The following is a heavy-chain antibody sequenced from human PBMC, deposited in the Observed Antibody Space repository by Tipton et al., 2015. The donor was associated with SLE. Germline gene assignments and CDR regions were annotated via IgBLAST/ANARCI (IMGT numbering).Heavy chain of an antibody. V-gene: IGHV3-33*01. D-gene: IGHD1-26*01. Sequence: SLRLSCAASGFTFSHYGMHWVRQAPGKGLEWVAIIWYDGNNKYYADSVKGRFTISRDNSESTVYLQMNSLRAEDTAVYYCARDLVGAIYYFDYWGQGTLVTVSS. CDR2: IWYDGNNK. CDR3: ARDLVGAIYYFDY. J-gene: IGHJ4*02. CDR1: GFTFSHYG.